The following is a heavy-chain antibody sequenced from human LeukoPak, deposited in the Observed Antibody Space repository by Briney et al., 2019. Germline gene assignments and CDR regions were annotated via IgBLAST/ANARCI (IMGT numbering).Heavy chain of an antibody. Sequence: GGSLRLSCAASGSTVSGNYMSWVRQPPGKGLEWVSVIYSGGDTYYADSLKGRFTISRDNSKNPLYLQMNSLRAEDTAVYYCARFRGCRSGWSNCFDLWGQGTLVTVFS. D-gene: IGHD6-19*01. J-gene: IGHJ5*02. CDR1: GSTVSGNY. CDR2: IYSGGDT. V-gene: IGHV3-66*01. CDR3: ARFRGCRSGWSNCFDL.